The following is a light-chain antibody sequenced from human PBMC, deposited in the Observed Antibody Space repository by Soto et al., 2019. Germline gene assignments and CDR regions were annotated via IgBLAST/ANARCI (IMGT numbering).Light chain of an antibody. V-gene: IGKV3-20*01. Sequence: EIVLTQSPGTLSLSPGERATLSCRASQSVTSSFLAWYQQKPGQAPRLLMYGASSRATGIPDRFSGSGSGTDFTLTISRLEPEDFAVYYCQQYGNSPPHTFGQGTKLEIK. CDR1: QSVTSSF. CDR3: QQYGNSPPHT. J-gene: IGKJ2*01. CDR2: GAS.